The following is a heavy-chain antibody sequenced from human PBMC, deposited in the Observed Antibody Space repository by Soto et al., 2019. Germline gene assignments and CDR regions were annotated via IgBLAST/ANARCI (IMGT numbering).Heavy chain of an antibody. Sequence: QLQLRQSGPGLVKPPETLSLTCSVSGASITSGDYYWGWIRQPPGKGLEWIGSIFYDGSPYYNPSLQSRVTLSVDTPRNQFSLKLNSATAADTAVYYCVRTVGSSWFFDLWGRGTLITVSS. CDR3: VRTVGSSWFFDL. D-gene: IGHD3-10*01. V-gene: IGHV4-39*01. CDR2: IFYDGSP. CDR1: GASITSGDYY. J-gene: IGHJ2*01.